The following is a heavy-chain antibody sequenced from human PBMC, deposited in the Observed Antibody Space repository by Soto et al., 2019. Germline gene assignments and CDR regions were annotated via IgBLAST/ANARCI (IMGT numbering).Heavy chain of an antibody. CDR2: INPSGGST. Sequence: GASVKVSWKASGYTFTSSYMHWVRQAPGQGLEWMGIINPSGGSTTYAQKFQGRVTMTRDTSTSTVYMELSSLRSEDTAVYYCARVGCSGGSCYAVDYWGQGTLVTVSS. CDR3: ARVGCSGGSCYAVDY. D-gene: IGHD2-15*01. CDR1: GYTFTSSY. J-gene: IGHJ4*02. V-gene: IGHV1-46*01.